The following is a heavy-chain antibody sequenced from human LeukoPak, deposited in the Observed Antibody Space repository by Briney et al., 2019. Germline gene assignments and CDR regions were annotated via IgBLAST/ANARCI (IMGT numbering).Heavy chain of an antibody. Sequence: PGGSLRLSCAASGFTFNNAWMSWVRQAPGKGLEWVGRIKSKSDGGTTDYAAPVKGRFTISRDDSENTLYLQMNSLKTEDTAVYYCTTAYCGGDCYTVSFDYWGQGTLVTVSS. CDR3: TTAYCGGDCYTVSFDY. CDR2: IKSKSDGGTT. CDR1: GFTFNNAW. V-gene: IGHV3-15*01. J-gene: IGHJ4*02. D-gene: IGHD2-21*02.